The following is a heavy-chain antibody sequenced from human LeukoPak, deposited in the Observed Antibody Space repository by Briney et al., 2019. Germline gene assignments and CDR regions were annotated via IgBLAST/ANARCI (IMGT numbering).Heavy chain of an antibody. CDR1: GESFKDYY. J-gene: IGHJ4*02. CDR3: ARSGTYQHSSSYDY. D-gene: IGHD6-13*01. Sequence: TPSETLSLTCAVYGESFKDYYWNWIRQPPGKGLEWIGEINHSGSSNYNPSLKSRVTISVDTSKNQFSLKLSSVTAADTAVYYCARSGTYQHSSSYDYWGQGTLVTVSS. V-gene: IGHV4-34*01. CDR2: INHSGSS.